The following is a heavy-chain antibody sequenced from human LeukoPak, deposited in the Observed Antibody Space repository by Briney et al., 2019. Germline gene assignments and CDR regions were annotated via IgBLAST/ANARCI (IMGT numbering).Heavy chain of an antibody. J-gene: IGHJ4*02. Sequence: ASVKVSCKASGGTFSSYAISWVRQAPGQGLEWMGRIIPIFGTANYAQKFQGRVTITTGESTSTAYMELSSLRSEDTAVYYCARDGAYGLIPFDYWGQGTLVTVSS. CDR1: GGTFSSYA. V-gene: IGHV1-69*05. D-gene: IGHD3-10*01. CDR3: ARDGAYGLIPFDY. CDR2: IIPIFGTA.